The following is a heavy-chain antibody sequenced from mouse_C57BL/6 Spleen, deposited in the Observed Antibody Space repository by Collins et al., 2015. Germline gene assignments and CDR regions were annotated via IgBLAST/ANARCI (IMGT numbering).Heavy chain of an antibody. Sequence: QVQLQQPGAELVRPGSSVQLSCKASGYAFTSYWMHWVKQRPIQGLEWIGNIDPSDSETHYNQKFKDKATLTVDRSSNTAYMHLSSLTSEDSAAYYCARRGYYDYYYFDYWGQGTALTVSS. J-gene: IGHJ2*01. CDR2: IDPSDSET. CDR3: ARRGYYDYYYFDY. CDR1: GYAFTSYW. D-gene: IGHD2-4*01. V-gene: IGHV1-52*01.